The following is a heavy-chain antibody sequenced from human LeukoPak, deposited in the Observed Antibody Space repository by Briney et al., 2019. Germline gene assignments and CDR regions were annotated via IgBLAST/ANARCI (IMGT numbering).Heavy chain of an antibody. CDR1: GFTFNSCW. CDR3: ARRNFFDY. V-gene: IGHV3-7*05. CDR2: IKEDGSEK. Sequence: GGSLRLSCATSGFTFNSCWMSWARQAPGKGLEWVANIKEDGSEKYYVDSVKGRFTISRDNAKNSLYLQMNSLRAEDTALYYCARRNFFDYWGQGTLVTVSS. J-gene: IGHJ4*02.